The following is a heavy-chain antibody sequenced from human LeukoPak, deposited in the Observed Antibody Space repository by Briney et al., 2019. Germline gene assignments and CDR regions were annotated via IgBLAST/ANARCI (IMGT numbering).Heavy chain of an antibody. J-gene: IGHJ6*02. Sequence: TSETLSLTCTVSGGSISSGGYYWSWIRQHPGKGLERIGYIYYSGSTNYNPSLKSRVTISVDTSKNQFSLKLSSVTAADTAVYYCARDRRSGVDTAMAPYYYYGMDVWGQGTTVTVSS. CDR2: IYYSGST. CDR1: GGSISSGGYY. V-gene: IGHV4-61*08. D-gene: IGHD5-18*01. CDR3: ARDRRSGVDTAMAPYYYYGMDV.